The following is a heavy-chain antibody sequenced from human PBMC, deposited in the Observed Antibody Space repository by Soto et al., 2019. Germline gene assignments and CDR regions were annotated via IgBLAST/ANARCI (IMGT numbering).Heavy chain of an antibody. D-gene: IGHD3-3*01. Sequence: SETLSLTCTVSGGSISSYYWSWIRQPPGKGLEWIGYIYYSGSTNYNPSLKSRVTISVDTSKNQFSLKLSSVTAADTAVYYCAREDDFWSLDYWGQGTLVTVSS. CDR2: IYYSGST. CDR1: GGSISSYY. V-gene: IGHV4-59*01. CDR3: AREDDFWSLDY. J-gene: IGHJ4*02.